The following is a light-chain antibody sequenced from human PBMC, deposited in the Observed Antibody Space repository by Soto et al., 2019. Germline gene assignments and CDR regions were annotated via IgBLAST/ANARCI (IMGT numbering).Light chain of an antibody. CDR3: QQYGTSPIT. CDR2: GAS. J-gene: IGKJ5*01. V-gene: IGKV3-20*01. Sequence: EILLKRSRSTLSWSAGECPTRSSRYSQSFNSIYLAWYQQKPGQAPRLLIYGASNRATGIPERFSGSGSGTDLTLTISSLEPEEFAVYYCQQYGTSPITFAQRARLEIK. CDR1: QSFNSIY.